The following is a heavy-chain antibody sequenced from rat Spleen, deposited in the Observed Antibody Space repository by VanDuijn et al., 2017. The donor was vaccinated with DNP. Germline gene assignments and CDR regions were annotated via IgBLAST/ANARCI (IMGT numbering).Heavy chain of an antibody. J-gene: IGHJ2*01. Sequence: EVQLVESGGGLVQPGRSMKLSCAASGFTFSSFVMAWVRQAPKNGLAWVASISWGGSSTYYPDNVKGRFTFSRDNAKNAIYLQMKNLISEDTAIYYCTRDTATMGIAWGQGVMVTVSS. CDR1: GFTFSSFV. CDR2: ISWGGSST. V-gene: IGHV5-46*01. CDR3: TRDTATMGIA. D-gene: IGHD1-9*01.